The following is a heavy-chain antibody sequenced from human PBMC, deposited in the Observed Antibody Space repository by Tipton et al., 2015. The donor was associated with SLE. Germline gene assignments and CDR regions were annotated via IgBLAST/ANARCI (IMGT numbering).Heavy chain of an antibody. CDR2: IYHSGTT. V-gene: IGHV4-59*08. CDR1: GGSMTSYF. D-gene: IGHD3-10*01. J-gene: IGHJ5*02. CDR3: ARHRRGP. Sequence: QVQLVQSGAEVKPSEALSLTCTVSGGSMTSYFWSWIRQPPGKGLEWLGYIYHSGTTYYNPSLKGRVTISADTSKNEFSLKLTSVTAADTAVFYCARHRRGPWGQGTLVTVSS.